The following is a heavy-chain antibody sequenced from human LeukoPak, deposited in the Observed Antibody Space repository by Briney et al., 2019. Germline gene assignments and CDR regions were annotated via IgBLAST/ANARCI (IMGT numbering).Heavy chain of an antibody. D-gene: IGHD2/OR15-2a*01. Sequence: GGSLRLSCTASGFTFSSYSMNWVRQTPGKGLEWVANIKTDGSEKYYVDSVKGRFTISRDNAKNSLYLQMNSLRAEDTAVYYCATYSTKNAREFESWGQGTLVTVSS. CDR2: IKTDGSEK. V-gene: IGHV3-7*01. CDR1: GFTFSSYS. CDR3: ATYSTKNAREFES. J-gene: IGHJ5*01.